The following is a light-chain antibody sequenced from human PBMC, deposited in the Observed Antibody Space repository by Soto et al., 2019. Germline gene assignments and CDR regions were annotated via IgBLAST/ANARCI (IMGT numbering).Light chain of an antibody. V-gene: IGKV3D-20*02. CDR1: QSVSSNH. Sequence: DIVLTQSPGTLSLSPWERATLYCRASQSVSSNHLAWYQQKPGQAPRLLIYGGSSRATGIPVRFSGSGSETDFTLTISSLEPEDFAVYYCQQRSNWPQTFGQGTRLEIK. CDR3: QQRSNWPQT. CDR2: GGS. J-gene: IGKJ5*01.